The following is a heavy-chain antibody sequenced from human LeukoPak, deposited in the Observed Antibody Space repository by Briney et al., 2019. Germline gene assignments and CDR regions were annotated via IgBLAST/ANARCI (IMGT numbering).Heavy chain of an antibody. CDR3: ARDPHSSGWFLFDY. Sequence: SETLSLTCTVSGGSISSYYWSWIRQPPGKGLEWIGSIYYSGSTYYNPSLKSRVTISVDTSKNQFSLKLSSVTAADTAVYYCARDPHSSGWFLFDYWGQGTLVTVSS. J-gene: IGHJ4*02. CDR1: GGSISSYY. V-gene: IGHV4-59*12. CDR2: IYYSGST. D-gene: IGHD6-19*01.